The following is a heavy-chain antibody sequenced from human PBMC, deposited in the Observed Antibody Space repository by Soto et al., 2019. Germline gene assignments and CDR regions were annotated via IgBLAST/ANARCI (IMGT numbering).Heavy chain of an antibody. CDR2: IYPGDSEV. CDR3: ARNSEDTVTPDF. Sequence: PGESLKISCKGSGYSFTSYWIGWGRQMPGKGLDWMGIIYPGDSEVRYRPSFEGQVTISADKSISTAYLQWSSLEASDTATYYCARNSEDTVTPDFWGQGTLVTVSS. V-gene: IGHV5-51*01. D-gene: IGHD4-17*01. CDR1: GYSFTSYW. J-gene: IGHJ4*02.